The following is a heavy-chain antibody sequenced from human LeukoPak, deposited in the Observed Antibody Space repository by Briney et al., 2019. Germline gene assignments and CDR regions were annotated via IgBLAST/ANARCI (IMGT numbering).Heavy chain of an antibody. CDR1: GFTFDGYA. J-gene: IGHJ6*03. V-gene: IGHV3-20*04. D-gene: IGHD3-16*01. CDR2: INWNGGST. CDR3: ARETSQKGAHYMDV. Sequence: PGGSLRLSCAASGFTFDGYAMSWVRQAPGKGLEWVSGINWNGGSTGYADSVKGRFTISRDNAKNSLYLQMNSLRDEDTALYYCARETSQKGAHYMDVWGKGTTVTISS.